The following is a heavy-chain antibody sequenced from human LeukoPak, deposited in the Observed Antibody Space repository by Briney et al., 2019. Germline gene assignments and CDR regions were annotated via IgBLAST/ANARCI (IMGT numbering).Heavy chain of an antibody. J-gene: IGHJ6*03. V-gene: IGHV1-46*01. D-gene: IGHD3-10*01. CDR3: ASTMVRGVIYYYYMDV. CDR2: INPSGGST. Sequence: ASVKVSCKASGYTFTSYYMHWVRQAPGQGPERMGIINPSGGSTSYAQKFQGRVTMTRDTSTSTVYMELSSLRSEDTAVYYCASTMVRGVIYYYYMDVWGKGTTVTVSS. CDR1: GYTFTSYY.